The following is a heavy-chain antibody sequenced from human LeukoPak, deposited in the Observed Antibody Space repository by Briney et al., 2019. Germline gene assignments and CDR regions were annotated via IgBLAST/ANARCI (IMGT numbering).Heavy chain of an antibody. V-gene: IGHV4-59*01. D-gene: IGHD3-10*01. CDR2: IYYSGST. J-gene: IGHJ6*02. Sequence: SETLSLTCTVSGGSINSYYWTWIRQPPGKLLEWIGDIYYSGSTHYNPSLNSRVTISLDTSKHPFSLKLSSVTAADTAIYYCARTSRHFYGSGSNLTPWPADMDVWGQGTKVTVSS. CDR1: GGSINSYY. CDR3: ARTSRHFYGSGSNLTPWPADMDV.